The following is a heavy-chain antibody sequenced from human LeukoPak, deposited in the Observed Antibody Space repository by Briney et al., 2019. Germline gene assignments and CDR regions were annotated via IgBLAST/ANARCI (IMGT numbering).Heavy chain of an antibody. CDR2: IQYDGSHK. Sequence: GGSLRLSSAASGFTFSVYDMHWVRQAPGKGLEWVSFIQYDGSHKNYVDSVKGRFTISRDKSRNTLYLQMFSLRAEDTAVYFCAKDLTLWGQGTVVTVSS. J-gene: IGHJ3*01. D-gene: IGHD4/OR15-4a*01. CDR1: GFTFSVYD. CDR3: AKDLTL. V-gene: IGHV3-30*02.